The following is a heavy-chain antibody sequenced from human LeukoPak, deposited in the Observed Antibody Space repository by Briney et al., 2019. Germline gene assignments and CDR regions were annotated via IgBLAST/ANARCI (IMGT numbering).Heavy chain of an antibody. CDR3: AKDKDLQLVGDN. V-gene: IGHV3-23*01. J-gene: IGHJ4*02. CDR1: GFSFSTYA. D-gene: IGHD6-13*01. CDR2: ISGSGGTT. Sequence: GGSLRLSCAVSGFSFSTYAMSWVRQAPGKGLEWVSDISGSGGTTHHADSVKGRFTISRDNSKNTLYLQMDSLRAEDTAVYYCAKDKDLQLVGDNWGQGTLVSVSS.